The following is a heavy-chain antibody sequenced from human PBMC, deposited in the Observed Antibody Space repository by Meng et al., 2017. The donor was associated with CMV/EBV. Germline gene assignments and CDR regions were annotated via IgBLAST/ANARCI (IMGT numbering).Heavy chain of an antibody. D-gene: IGHD2-21*01. CDR1: GFTFSDHL. Sequence: CAASGFTFSDHLMDWVRQAPGKGLEWVGRIRNKANSYTTEYGASVKGRFTISRDDSKNSVYLQMNSLKTEDTAVYYCARVWRGRWFAPWGQGTLVTVSS. CDR2: IRNKANSYTT. J-gene: IGHJ5*02. V-gene: IGHV3-72*01. CDR3: ARVWRGRWFAP.